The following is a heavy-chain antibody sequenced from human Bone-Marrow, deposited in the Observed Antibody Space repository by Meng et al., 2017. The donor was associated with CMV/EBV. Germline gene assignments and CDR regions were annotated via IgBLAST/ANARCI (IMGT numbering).Heavy chain of an antibody. Sequence: ASVLVSCKASGYTFTGYYMHWVRQDTGQGLVWMGWINPNSGGTNYAQKVKGRVTMTRDTSISTAYMELSRLRSEDTAVYYCARDMGSLGYCSSTRWYWSSGNIDFWGQGTLVTVYS. V-gene: IGHV1-2*02. CDR1: GYTFTGYY. J-gene: IGHJ4*02. CDR2: INPNSGGT. CDR3: ARDMGSLGYCSSTRWYWSSGNIDF. D-gene: IGHD2-2*01.